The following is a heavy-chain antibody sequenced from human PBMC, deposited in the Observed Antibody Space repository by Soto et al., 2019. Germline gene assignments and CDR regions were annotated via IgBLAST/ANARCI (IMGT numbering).Heavy chain of an antibody. D-gene: IGHD6-13*01. CDR1: GYTFTSYG. V-gene: IGHV1-18*01. J-gene: IGHJ6*02. CDR2: ISAYNGNT. Sequence: QVQLVQSGAEVKKPGASVKVSCKASGYTFTSYGISWVRQAPGQGLEWMGWISAYNGNTNYAQKLQGRVTMTTDTSTSTAYMELRSLRSDDTAVYYCARDLAAAGSYYYYYGMDVWGQGTTVTVSS. CDR3: ARDLAAAGSYYYYYGMDV.